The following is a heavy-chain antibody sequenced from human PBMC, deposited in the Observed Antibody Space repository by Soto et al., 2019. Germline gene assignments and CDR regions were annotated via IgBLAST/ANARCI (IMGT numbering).Heavy chain of an antibody. J-gene: IGHJ4*02. Sequence: QVQLQESGPGLVKPSQTLSLNCTVSGGSIRDGFYWSWIRQHPGKGLEWIGYIHNSGTTYYNPSLDSRFSLSVDPSKDQFSLNLRSVTVADTAVYYCAMARKGYGDFDYWGQGTLVTVSS. CDR3: AMARKGYGDFDY. V-gene: IGHV4-31*03. D-gene: IGHD5-12*01. CDR1: GGSIRDGFY. CDR2: IHNSGTT.